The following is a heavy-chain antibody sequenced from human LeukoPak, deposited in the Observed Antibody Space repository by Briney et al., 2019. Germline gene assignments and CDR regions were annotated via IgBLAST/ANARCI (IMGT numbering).Heavy chain of an antibody. D-gene: IGHD1-14*01. CDR3: ARDRASYNRYL. V-gene: IGHV4-59*01. CDR2: IYYSGST. Sequence: ETLSLTRTVSGGSISSYYWSWIRQPPGKGLEWIGYIYYSGSTNYNPSLKSRVTISVDTSKNQFSLKLSSVTAADTAVYYCARDRASYNRYLWGQGTLVTVSS. J-gene: IGHJ4*02. CDR1: GGSISSYY.